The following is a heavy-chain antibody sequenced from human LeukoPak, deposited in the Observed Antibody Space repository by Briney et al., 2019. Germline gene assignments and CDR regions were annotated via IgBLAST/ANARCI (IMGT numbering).Heavy chain of an antibody. CDR1: GFTFSSYA. V-gene: IGHV3-23*01. CDR3: AKVVAAREDFDY. D-gene: IGHD6-6*01. Sequence: GGSLRLSCAASGFTFSSYAMSWVRQAPGKGLEWVSAISGSGGSTYYADSVKGRFTISRDNSKNTLYLQMSCLRAEDTAVYYCAKVVAAREDFDYWGQGTLVTVSS. J-gene: IGHJ4*02. CDR2: ISGSGGST.